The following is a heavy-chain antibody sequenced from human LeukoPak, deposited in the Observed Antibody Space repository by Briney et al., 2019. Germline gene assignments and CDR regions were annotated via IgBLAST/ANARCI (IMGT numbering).Heavy chain of an antibody. D-gene: IGHD6-25*01. Sequence: GGSLRLSRAASGFNLRGYWMTWVRHAPGKGRQWVASIKQDGRDEYHVDSLKGRFTISRDNAKDSMYLQMNNLRGEDTAVYYCTKNIAAPGRVDYQYYAMDEWGQGTTVTVS. V-gene: IGHV3-7*01. CDR3: TKNIAAPGRVDYQYYAMDE. CDR2: IKQDGRDE. CDR1: GFNLRGYW. J-gene: IGHJ6*02.